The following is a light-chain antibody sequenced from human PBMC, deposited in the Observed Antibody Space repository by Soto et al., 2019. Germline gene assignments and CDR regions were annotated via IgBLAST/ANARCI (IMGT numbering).Light chain of an antibody. Sequence: EIVLTQSPGTLSLSPGESATLSCRASQSVSCSYLAWYQQKPGQAPRLLIYGASSRATGIPDRFSGSGSGTDFTLTISRLEPEDFAVYYCQQYGSSPPYTFGQGTKVDIK. V-gene: IGKV3-20*01. CDR1: QSVSCSY. CDR2: GAS. CDR3: QQYGSSPPYT. J-gene: IGKJ2*01.